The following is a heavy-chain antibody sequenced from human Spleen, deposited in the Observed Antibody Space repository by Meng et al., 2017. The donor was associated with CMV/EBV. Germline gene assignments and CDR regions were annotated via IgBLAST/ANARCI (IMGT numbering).Heavy chain of an antibody. V-gene: IGHV4-30-4*08. CDR2: IYYSGST. CDR1: CDSISSGDFY. D-gene: IGHD3-10*01. CDR3: ARALLWFGELNDY. J-gene: IGHJ4*02. Sequence: HLQEPAPGLLNHSQTLPLTCTVSCDSISSGDFYWSWIRQPPGKGLEWIGYIYYSGSTYYNPSLKSRVTISVDTSKNQFSLKLSSVTAADTAVYYCARALLWFGELNDYWGQGTLVTVSS.